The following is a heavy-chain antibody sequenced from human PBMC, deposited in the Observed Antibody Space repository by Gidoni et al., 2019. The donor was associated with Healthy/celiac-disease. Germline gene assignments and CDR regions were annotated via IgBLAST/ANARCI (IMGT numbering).Heavy chain of an antibody. Sequence: QVQLQESGPGLVKPSETLSLTCTVSGYSISSGSYWGWLRQPPGTGLEWIGSIYHRGSTYYNPSLKSRVTISVDTSKNQFSLKLSSVTAADTAVYYCAREYSNLLEYYDILTGAYYYYYYYMDVWGKGTTVTVSS. CDR3: AREYSNLLEYYDILTGAYYYYYYYMDV. V-gene: IGHV4-38-2*02. CDR2: IYHRGST. CDR1: GYSISSGSY. J-gene: IGHJ6*03. D-gene: IGHD3-9*01.